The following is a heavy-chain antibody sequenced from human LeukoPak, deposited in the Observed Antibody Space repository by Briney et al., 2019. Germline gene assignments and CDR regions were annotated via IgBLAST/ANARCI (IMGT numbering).Heavy chain of an antibody. CDR3: VKGGYDFVEVAYFDF. CDR1: GFSFNKYA. D-gene: IGHD5-12*01. J-gene: IGHJ4*02. V-gene: IGHV3-23*01. Sequence: SGGSLRLSCAASGFSFNKYAMSWVRQAPGKGLEWVSIIIASSGSTFYADSVKGRFTISRDNSKNTLYLQMKSLRVGDTAVYYCVKGGYDFVEVAYFDFWGQGALVTVSS. CDR2: IIASSGST.